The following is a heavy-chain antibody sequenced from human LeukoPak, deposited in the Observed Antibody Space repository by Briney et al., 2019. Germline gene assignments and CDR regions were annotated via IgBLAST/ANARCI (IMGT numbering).Heavy chain of an antibody. CDR2: IKSIIDGGTP. J-gene: IGHJ6*02. Sequence: AGRSVRLFCAAAGFSFSNAWMEWARHARGEGLGCDGCIKSIIDGGTPDSAASVKSRFTISKDDSKNTLYLQMDSLKTEDTAVYYCSTDGRRGSDSTGFYLFCYGMDVWGQGTTVTVSS. D-gene: IGHD3-22*01. CDR3: STDGRRGSDSTGFYLFCYGMDV. V-gene: IGHV3-15*01. CDR1: GFSFSNAW.